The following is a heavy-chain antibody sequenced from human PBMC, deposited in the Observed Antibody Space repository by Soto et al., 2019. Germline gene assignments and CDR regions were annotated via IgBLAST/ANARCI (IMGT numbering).Heavy chain of an antibody. CDR2: ISGSGGST. V-gene: IGHV3-23*01. CDR3: AKAGVYSNNHYFDY. J-gene: IGHJ4*02. Sequence: PGGSLRLSCAASGFTFSSYAMIWVRQAPGKGLEWVSAISGSGGSTYYADSVKGRFTISRDNSKNTLYLQMNSLRAEDTAVYYCAKAGVYSNNHYFDYWGQGTLVTVSS. CDR1: GFTFSSYA. D-gene: IGHD4-4*01.